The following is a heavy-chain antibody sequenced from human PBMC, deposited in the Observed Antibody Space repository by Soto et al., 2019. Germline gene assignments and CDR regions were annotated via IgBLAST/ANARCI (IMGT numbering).Heavy chain of an antibody. CDR1: GYTFTSYY. Sequence: ASVKVSCKASGYTFTSYYMHWVRQAPGQGLEWMGIINPSGGSTSYAQKFQGRVTMTRDTSTSTVYMELSSLRSEDTAVYYCARDRYSSGWSPSHFDYWGQGTLVTVSS. CDR2: INPSGGST. J-gene: IGHJ4*02. CDR3: ARDRYSSGWSPSHFDY. V-gene: IGHV1-46*03. D-gene: IGHD6-19*01.